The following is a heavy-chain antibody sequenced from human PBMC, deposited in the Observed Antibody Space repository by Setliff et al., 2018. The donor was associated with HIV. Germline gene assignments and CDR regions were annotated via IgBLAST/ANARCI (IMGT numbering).Heavy chain of an antibody. Sequence: SETLSLTCTVTGYSISSGYYWAWIRQPPGKGLEWIGHIYHAGNTYYNPSLKSRVTISVDTSKNQFSLKLSSVTAADTAVYYCARGIAAAVGAFDIWGQGTMVTVSS. CDR3: ARGIAAAVGAFDI. CDR1: GYSISSGYY. CDR2: IYHAGNT. J-gene: IGHJ3*02. D-gene: IGHD6-13*01. V-gene: IGHV4-38-2*02.